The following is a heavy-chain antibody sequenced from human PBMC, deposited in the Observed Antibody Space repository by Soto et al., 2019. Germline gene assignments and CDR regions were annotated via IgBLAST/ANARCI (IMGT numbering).Heavy chain of an antibody. CDR2: ITPVFGTP. Sequence: QAQLVQSGAEVKKPGSSVKVSCKVSGGTFSSYRFSWVRQAPGQGLEWMGGITPVFGTPDYAQKFQGRVTVTADRSTNTAYMELSRLTSEDTAVYYCARDLPSLEVRSYGMDVWGQGTTVTVSS. CDR3: ARDLPSLEVRSYGMDV. CDR1: GGTFSSYR. V-gene: IGHV1-69*06. J-gene: IGHJ6*02. D-gene: IGHD3-10*01.